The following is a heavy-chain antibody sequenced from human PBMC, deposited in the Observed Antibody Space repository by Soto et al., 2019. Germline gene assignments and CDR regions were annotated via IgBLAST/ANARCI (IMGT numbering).Heavy chain of an antibody. CDR3: AHRQEPDYDILKTVLKNWFDP. V-gene: IGHV2-5*02. Sequence: SGPTLVNPTQTLTLTCTFSGFSLSTSGVGVGWIRQPPGKALEWLALIYWDDDKRYSPSLKSRLTITKDTSKNQVVLTMTNMDPVDTATYYCAHRQEPDYDILKTVLKNWFDPWGQGTLVTVSS. J-gene: IGHJ5*02. D-gene: IGHD3-9*01. CDR1: GFSLSTSGVG. CDR2: IYWDDDK.